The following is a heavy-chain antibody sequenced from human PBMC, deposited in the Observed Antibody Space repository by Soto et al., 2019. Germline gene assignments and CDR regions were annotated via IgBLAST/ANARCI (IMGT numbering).Heavy chain of an antibody. CDR2: INSDGSST. J-gene: IGHJ4*02. CDR3: ATRTFLRLGELSLLDY. D-gene: IGHD3-16*02. V-gene: IGHV3-74*01. Sequence: GGSLRLSCAASGFTFSSYWMHWVRQAPGKGLVWVSRINSDGSSTSYADSVKGRFTISRDNAKNTLYLQMNIMRAEDKAVYYCATRTFLRLGELSLLDYWGQGTLVNVS. CDR1: GFTFSSYW.